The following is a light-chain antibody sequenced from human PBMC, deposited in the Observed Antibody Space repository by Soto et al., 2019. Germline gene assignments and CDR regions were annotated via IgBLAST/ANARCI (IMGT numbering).Light chain of an antibody. Sequence: EVVMTQSPATLSVSPGERATLSCRASESVSSNLACYQQKPGQAPSLLIYGASTRATGIPARFSGSGSGTEFTLTINSLKSEDFAVYYCQQYNNWPRTFGQGTKVEIK. J-gene: IGKJ1*01. CDR2: GAS. CDR3: QQYNNWPRT. V-gene: IGKV3-15*01. CDR1: ESVSSN.